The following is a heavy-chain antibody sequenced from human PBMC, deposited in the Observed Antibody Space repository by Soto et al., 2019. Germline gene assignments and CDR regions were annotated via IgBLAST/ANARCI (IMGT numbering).Heavy chain of an antibody. V-gene: IGHV5-51*01. Sequence: PGESLKISCKGSGYSFPKYYIGWVRQMPGKDLEWMAIIYPDDSDTRYSPSFQGQVTISADKSISTAYLQWSSPKASDTAMYYCASPQRYDFWSGYVFDYWGQGTLVTVSS. CDR1: GYSFPKYY. J-gene: IGHJ4*02. CDR2: IYPDDSDT. CDR3: ASPQRYDFWSGYVFDY. D-gene: IGHD3-3*01.